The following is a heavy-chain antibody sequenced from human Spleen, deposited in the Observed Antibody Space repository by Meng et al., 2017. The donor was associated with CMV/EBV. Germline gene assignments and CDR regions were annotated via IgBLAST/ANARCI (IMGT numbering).Heavy chain of an antibody. CDR2: ISRHHGTT. Sequence: ASVKVSCMTSGYTFPNYGITLVRLAPGQGLEWMGGISRHHGTTNYAQRFHDRIPMNTDTSAETAYLELRSLTSDDTAVYYCARVGCTATTCSYPLEYWCQGTLVIVSS. J-gene: IGHJ4*02. CDR1: GYTFPNYG. V-gene: IGHV1-18*01. D-gene: IGHD1-26*01. CDR3: ARVGCTATTCSYPLEY.